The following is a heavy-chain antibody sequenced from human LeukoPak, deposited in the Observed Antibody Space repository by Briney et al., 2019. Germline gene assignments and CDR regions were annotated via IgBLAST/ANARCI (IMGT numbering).Heavy chain of an antibody. CDR2: ISGNGVTT. CDR1: GFTFSTYA. J-gene: IGHJ4*02. CDR3: AKALYGGNTV. D-gene: IGHD4-23*01. Sequence: GGSLTLSCAASGFTFSTYAMGWVRQAPGEGLRWVSSISGNGVTTYYADSVKGRFTISRDSSKNTLYLQMNSLRAEDTALYYCAKALYGGNTVWGQGTLVTVSS. V-gene: IGHV3-23*01.